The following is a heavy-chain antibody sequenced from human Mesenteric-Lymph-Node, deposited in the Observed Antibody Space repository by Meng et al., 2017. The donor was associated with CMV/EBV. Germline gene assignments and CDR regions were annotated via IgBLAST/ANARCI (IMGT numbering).Heavy chain of an antibody. J-gene: IGHJ5*02. CDR3: ATDRVGISSRGGAFDP. D-gene: IGHD6-6*01. CDR1: GYTFTGYY. CDR2: INANSGDT. V-gene: IGHV1-2*02. Sequence: ASVKVSCKASGYTFTGYYIHWVRQAPGQGLEWMGWINANSGDTNYAVKFQGRVTMTRDTSITTAYMELSSLTTEDTAVYYCATDRVGISSRGGAFDPWGQGTLVTVSS.